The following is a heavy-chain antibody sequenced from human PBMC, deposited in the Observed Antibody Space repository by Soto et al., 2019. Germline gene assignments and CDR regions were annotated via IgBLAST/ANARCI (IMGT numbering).Heavy chain of an antibody. CDR2: IYSGGST. CDR1: GFTVSSNY. Sequence: EVQLVESGGGLIQPGGSLRLSCAASGFTVSSNYMSWVRQAPGKGLEWVSVIYSGGSTYYADSVKGRFTISRDNSKNTLYLQMNSLRAEDTAVYYCARDRSFVAAPYGMDVWGQGTTVTVSS. CDR3: ARDRSFVAAPYGMDV. V-gene: IGHV3-53*01. D-gene: IGHD2-15*01. J-gene: IGHJ6*02.